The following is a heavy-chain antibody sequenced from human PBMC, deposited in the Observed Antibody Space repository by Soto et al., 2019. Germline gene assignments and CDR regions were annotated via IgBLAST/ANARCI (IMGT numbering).Heavy chain of an antibody. CDR3: ARGNDDYGGIDY. Sequence: ASVKVSCKASGYTFTNYAMHWVRQAPGQRLEWMGWINAGNGNTKYSQKFQGRVTITRDTSANTAYSKLSGLTSADTAVYYYARGNDDYGGIDYWGLGTLVTVSS. D-gene: IGHD4-17*01. J-gene: IGHJ4*01. CDR1: GYTFTNYA. V-gene: IGHV1-3*01. CDR2: INAGNGNT.